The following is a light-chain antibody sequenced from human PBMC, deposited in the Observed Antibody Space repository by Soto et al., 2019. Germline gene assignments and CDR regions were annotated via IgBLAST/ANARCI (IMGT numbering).Light chain of an antibody. CDR1: QSVSSN. J-gene: IGKJ1*01. CDR3: QQYGSSPQT. V-gene: IGKV3-20*01. Sequence: SQSAATLSVSPGERATLSCRASQSVSSNLAWYQQKPGQAPRLLIYGASNRATGIPARFSGSGSGTDFTLTISRLEPEDFAVYYCQQYGSSPQTFGQGTKVDIK. CDR2: GAS.